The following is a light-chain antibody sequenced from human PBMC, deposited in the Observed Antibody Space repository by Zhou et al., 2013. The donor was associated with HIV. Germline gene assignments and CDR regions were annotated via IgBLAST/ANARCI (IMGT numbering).Light chain of an antibody. CDR2: GAS. V-gene: IGKV1-39*01. CDR1: QNIDTF. Sequence: DIQMTQSPSSLSASVGDRVTITCRASQNIDTFLSWYQLKPGTVPKLLIYGASTLQTGVPSRFSGSGSGTEFTLTISTLEPEDFASYYCQQSFTTPRTFGQGTRVDIK. J-gene: IGKJ1*01. CDR3: QQSFTTPRT.